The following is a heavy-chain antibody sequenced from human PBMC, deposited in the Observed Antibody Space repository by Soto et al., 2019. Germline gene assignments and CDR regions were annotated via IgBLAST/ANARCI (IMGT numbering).Heavy chain of an antibody. D-gene: IGHD2-15*01. J-gene: IGHJ4*02. Sequence: QVQLVESGGGVVQPGRSLRLSCAASGFTFSSYXXXXXXXXXXXXXXWVAVIWYDGSNKYYADSVKGRFTISRDNXXXXXXXXXXXXXXXXXXXXXXXRDYLVXXHRVIDYWGQGTLVTVSS. CDR1: GFTFSSYX. CDR2: IWYDGSNK. V-gene: IGHV3-33*01. CDR3: XRDYLVXXHRVIDY.